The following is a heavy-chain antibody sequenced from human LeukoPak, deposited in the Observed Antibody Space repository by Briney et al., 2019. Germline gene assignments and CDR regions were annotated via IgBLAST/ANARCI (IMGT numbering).Heavy chain of an antibody. J-gene: IGHJ4*02. Sequence: SQTLSLTCTVSGRSISSGDYYWSWIRQPPGKGLERIGSIYYSWSTNYHPSLKIRVTISVDTSKNQYSLKLSSVTAADTAVYYCTTVRYDSSGYYFYFDYWGQGTLVTVSS. V-gene: IGHV4-61*08. CDR3: TTVRYDSSGYYFYFDY. CDR1: GRSISSGDYY. D-gene: IGHD3-22*01. CDR2: IYYSWST.